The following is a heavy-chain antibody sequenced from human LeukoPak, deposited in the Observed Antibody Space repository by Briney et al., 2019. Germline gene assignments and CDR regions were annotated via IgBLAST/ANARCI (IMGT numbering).Heavy chain of an antibody. Sequence: GGSLRLSCAASGFTFSSYAMHWVRQAPGKGLEWVAVISYDGSNKYYADSVKGRFTISRDNSKNTLYLQMNSLRAEDTAVYYCARVSPSGVWDVWGQGTTVIVSS. CDR2: ISYDGSNK. J-gene: IGHJ6*02. V-gene: IGHV3-30*04. CDR3: ARVSPSGVWDV. CDR1: GFTFSSYA. D-gene: IGHD3-10*01.